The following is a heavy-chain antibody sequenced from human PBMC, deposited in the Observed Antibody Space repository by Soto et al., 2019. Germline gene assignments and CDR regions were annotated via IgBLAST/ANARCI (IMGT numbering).Heavy chain of an antibody. CDR2: IIPIIGII. J-gene: IGHJ5*02. V-gene: IGHV1-69*04. CDR3: AGDPDSHYNDSHASSYP. CDR1: GGTFSTYT. Sequence: ASVKVSCKPSGGTFSTYTITWVRQAPGQGLEWMGRIIPIIGIINYAQKFQGRVTISADKFTGTAYMELTGLRSDDTAVYYCAGDPDSHYNDSHASSYPWGQGTLVTVSS. D-gene: IGHD4-4*01.